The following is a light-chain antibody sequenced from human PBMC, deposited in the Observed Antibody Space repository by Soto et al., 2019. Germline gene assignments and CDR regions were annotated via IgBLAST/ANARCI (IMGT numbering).Light chain of an antibody. V-gene: IGLV2-23*01. Sequence: QSALTQPDSVSGSPGQSITSSCTGTSSDVGSYNLVSWYQQHPGKAPKLMIYEGSKRPSGVSNRFSGSKSGNTASLTISGLQAEDEADYYCCSYAGSSTSVFGTGTKVTVL. CDR3: CSYAGSSTSV. J-gene: IGLJ1*01. CDR1: SSDVGSYNL. CDR2: EGS.